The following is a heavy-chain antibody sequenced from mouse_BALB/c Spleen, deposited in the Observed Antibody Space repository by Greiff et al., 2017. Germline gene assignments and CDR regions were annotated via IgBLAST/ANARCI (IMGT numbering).Heavy chain of an antibody. CDR1: GYSFNGYN. CDR2: IDPYYGGT. D-gene: IGHD2-10*02. CDR3: ARGEYGNFYFDY. J-gene: IGHJ2*01. Sequence: EVQLQQPGAELVKPGASVKLSCKASGYSFNGYNMNWVKQSNGKSLEWIGNIDPYYGGTSYNQKFKGKATLTVDKSSSTAYMQLKSLTSEDSAVYYCARGEYGNFYFDYWGQGTTLTVSS. V-gene: IGHV1S135*01.